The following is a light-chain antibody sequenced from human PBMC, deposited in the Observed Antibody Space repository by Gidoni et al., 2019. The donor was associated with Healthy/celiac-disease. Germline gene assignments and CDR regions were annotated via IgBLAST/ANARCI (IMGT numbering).Light chain of an antibody. CDR1: QSISSW. V-gene: IGKV1-5*01. Sequence: DIQMTQSPSTLSASVGDRVTITCRASQSISSWLAWYQQKPGKAPKLRIYDASSLESGVPSRFSGSGSGTEFTLTISSLQPDDFATYYCQQYNSYSYTFGQGTKLEIK. CDR2: DAS. J-gene: IGKJ2*01. CDR3: QQYNSYSYT.